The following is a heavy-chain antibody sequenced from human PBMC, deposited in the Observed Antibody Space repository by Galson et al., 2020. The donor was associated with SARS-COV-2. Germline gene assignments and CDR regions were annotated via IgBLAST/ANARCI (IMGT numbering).Heavy chain of an antibody. CDR2: INPSGGST. J-gene: IGHJ4*02. Sequence: ASVTVSCKASGYTFTSYYMHWVRQAPSQGLEWMGIINPSGGSTSYAQRFQGRVTMTRDTSTSTVYMELSSLRSEDTAVYYCAREDVRYCTGGVCVVQGGASYWGQGTLVTVSS. V-gene: IGHV1-46*01. CDR3: AREDVRYCTGGVCVVQGGASY. D-gene: IGHD2-8*02. CDR1: GYTFTSYY.